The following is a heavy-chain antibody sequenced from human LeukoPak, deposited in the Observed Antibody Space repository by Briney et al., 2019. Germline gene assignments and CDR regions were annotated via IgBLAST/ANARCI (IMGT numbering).Heavy chain of an antibody. Sequence: GASVKVSCKASGGSFSSFGITWVRQASGQGLEWRGRLIPIFHIGNYAQKFQGRVTITADKSTSTAYMELSSLRSEDTAVYYCATDLHLGELSLYAPFDYWGQGTLVTVSS. CDR2: LIPIFHIG. CDR3: ATDLHLGELSLYAPFDY. D-gene: IGHD3-16*02. CDR1: GGSFSSFG. V-gene: IGHV1-69*04. J-gene: IGHJ4*02.